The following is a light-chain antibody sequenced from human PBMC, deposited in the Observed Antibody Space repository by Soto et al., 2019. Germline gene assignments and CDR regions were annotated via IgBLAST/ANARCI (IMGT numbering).Light chain of an antibody. J-gene: IGKJ1*01. Sequence: IQLTQSPSSLSASVGDRVTITCRASQSISGWLAWYQQKPGTAPKVLIYHASNLQSGVPSRFSGSGSGTEFTLTISSLQPDDFATYYCQQYNSYSFGQGTKVDIK. CDR3: QQYNSYS. CDR1: QSISGW. V-gene: IGKV1-5*01. CDR2: HAS.